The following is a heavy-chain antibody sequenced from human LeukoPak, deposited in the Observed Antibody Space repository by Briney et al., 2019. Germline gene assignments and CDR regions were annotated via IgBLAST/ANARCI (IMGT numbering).Heavy chain of an antibody. CDR3: ARGQYDILTGLPLPDY. CDR1: GFTFSSCS. Sequence: PGGSLRLPCAASGFTFSSCSMNWVRQAPGKGLEWVSYISSSSYTIYYADSVKGRFTISRDNAKKSVYLQMNSLRAEDTAVYYCARGQYDILTGLPLPDYWGQGTLVTVSS. J-gene: IGHJ4*02. D-gene: IGHD3-9*01. CDR2: ISSSSYTI. V-gene: IGHV3-48*01.